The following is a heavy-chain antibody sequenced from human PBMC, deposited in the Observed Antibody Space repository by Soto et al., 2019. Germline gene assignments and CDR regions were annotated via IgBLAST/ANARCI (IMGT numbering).Heavy chain of an antibody. D-gene: IGHD6-19*01. CDR2: VYYTGST. CDR3: ARSVAVPGAHIDY. J-gene: IGHJ4*02. V-gene: IGHV4-59*01. CDR1: GGSISGSY. Sequence: ASETLSLACSVSGGSISGSYWSWIRQSPGKGLEWLGYVYYTGSTNYSPSLRSRVSISVDTSKNEFSLRLSSVTAADTAVYFCARSVAVPGAHIDYWGQGTQVTVSS.